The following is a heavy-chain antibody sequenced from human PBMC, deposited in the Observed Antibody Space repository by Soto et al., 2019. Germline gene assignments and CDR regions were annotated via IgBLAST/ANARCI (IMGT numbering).Heavy chain of an antibody. V-gene: IGHV3-21*01. CDR3: ARDPFRDIVVVVAATRLYNWFDP. CDR1: GFTFSSYS. D-gene: IGHD2-15*01. Sequence: PGGSLRLSCAASGFTFSSYSMNWVRQAPGKGLEWVSSISSSSSYIYYADSVKGRFTISRDNAKNSLYLQMNSLRAEDTAVYYCARDPFRDIVVVVAATRLYNWFDPWGQGTLVTVSS. J-gene: IGHJ5*02. CDR2: ISSSSSYI.